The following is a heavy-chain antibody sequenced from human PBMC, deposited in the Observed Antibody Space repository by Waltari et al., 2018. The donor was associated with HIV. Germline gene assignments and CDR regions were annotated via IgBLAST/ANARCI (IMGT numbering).Heavy chain of an antibody. J-gene: IGHJ6*02. CDR3: ARDRIAVTGSYYYGMDV. V-gene: IGHV1-2*02. Sequence: QVQLVQSGAEVKKPGASVTVSCKASGYTFIGYYMHWVRQAPGQGLEWMGWINPKSDGTNYAQKFQGRVTMTRDTSTSTAYMELSRLRSDDTALYYCARDRIAVTGSYYYGMDVWGQGTTVTVSS. D-gene: IGHD6-19*01. CDR1: GYTFIGYY. CDR2: INPKSDGT.